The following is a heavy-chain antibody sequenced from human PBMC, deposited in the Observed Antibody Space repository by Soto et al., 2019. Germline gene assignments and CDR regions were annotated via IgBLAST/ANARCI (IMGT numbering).Heavy chain of an antibody. CDR1: GGSFSGYY. CDR2: INHSGST. D-gene: IGHD1-26*01. V-gene: IGHV4-34*01. J-gene: IGHJ3*02. CDR3: ARQYSGSYPDAFDI. Sequence: NPSETLSLTCAVYGGSFSGYYWSWIRQPPGKGLEWIGEINHSGSTNYNPSLKSRVTISVDTSKNQFSLKLSSVTAADTAVYYCARQYSGSYPDAFDIWGQGTMVTVSS.